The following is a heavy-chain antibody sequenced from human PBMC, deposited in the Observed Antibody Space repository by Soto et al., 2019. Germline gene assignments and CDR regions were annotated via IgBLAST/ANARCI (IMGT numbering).Heavy chain of an antibody. D-gene: IGHD1-26*01. Sequence: EVQLLESGGGLVQPGGSLRLSCAASGFTFTTYAMTWVRQAPGKGLEWVSTISGRGDSTYYADSVKGRFTTSRDNSKNTLYLQMNSLKAEDTAVYYCAKVWSYYLFDCWGQGTLVTVSS. CDR3: AKVWSYYLFDC. CDR1: GFTFTTYA. V-gene: IGHV3-23*01. CDR2: ISGRGDST. J-gene: IGHJ4*02.